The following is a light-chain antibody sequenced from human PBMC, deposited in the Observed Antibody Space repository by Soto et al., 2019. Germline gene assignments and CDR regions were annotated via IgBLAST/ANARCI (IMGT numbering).Light chain of an antibody. CDR1: QSVSSGH. CDR2: GAS. V-gene: IGKV3-20*01. Sequence: DIVLTQSPGTLSLSPGERASLSCRASQSVSSGHLAWYQQKPGQAPRLLIYGASSRATCIPDRFSGSGSGTDFTLTISRLEPEDYAVYYCQQYGHSLWTFGQGTKVEIK. CDR3: QQYGHSLWT. J-gene: IGKJ1*01.